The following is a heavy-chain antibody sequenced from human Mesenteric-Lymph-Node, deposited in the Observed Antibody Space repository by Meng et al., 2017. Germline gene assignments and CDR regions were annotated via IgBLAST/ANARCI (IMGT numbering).Heavy chain of an antibody. Sequence: GGSLRLSCAASGFTFSSYSMNWVRQAPGKGLVWVSSISSSSSYIYYADSVKGRFTISRDNAKNSLYLQMNSLRAEDTAVYYCASPTDITMAPFRPTWGHYGMDVWGQGTTVTVSS. CDR2: ISSSSSYI. CDR1: GFTFSSYS. V-gene: IGHV3-21*01. D-gene: IGHD3-10*01. J-gene: IGHJ6*02. CDR3: ASPTDITMAPFRPTWGHYGMDV.